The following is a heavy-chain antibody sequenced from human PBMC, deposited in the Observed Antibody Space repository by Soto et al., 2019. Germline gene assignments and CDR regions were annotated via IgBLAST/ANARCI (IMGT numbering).Heavy chain of an antibody. V-gene: IGHV3-23*01. CDR1: GFTFSMYV. CDR3: AKDYGGNPNRDAFDI. CDR2: VSATGAAT. Sequence: EVQLLESGGGLVQPGGSLRLSCAASGFTFSMYVMNWVRQAPGKGPEWVSGVSATGAATYYADSVKGRFTISRDNSKNTLYLQINSLRVEDTALYYCAKDYGGNPNRDAFDIWGQGTMVTVSS. J-gene: IGHJ3*02. D-gene: IGHD4-17*01.